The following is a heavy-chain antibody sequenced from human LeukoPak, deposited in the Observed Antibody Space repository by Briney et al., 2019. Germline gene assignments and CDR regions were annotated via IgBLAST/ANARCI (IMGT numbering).Heavy chain of an antibody. Sequence: SETLFLICTVSGGSIVSHYWNWIRQPAGRGLEWIGRFYASGTTNTSPSLKSRVTISVDTSKNQFSLKLSSVTAADTAVYYCAREGIAARQGGFDYWGQGTLVTVSS. CDR3: AREGIAARQGGFDY. CDR2: FYASGTT. V-gene: IGHV4-4*07. CDR1: GGSIVSHY. J-gene: IGHJ4*02. D-gene: IGHD6-6*01.